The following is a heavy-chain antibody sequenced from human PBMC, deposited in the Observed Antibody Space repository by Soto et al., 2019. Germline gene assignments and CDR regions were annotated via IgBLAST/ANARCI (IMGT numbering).Heavy chain of an antibody. V-gene: IGHV4-59*01. Sequence: LSLSCTVSGDSIGDFYWRWIRQSPGKGLEWIGYIYDGGSANYNPSLKSRVTISVDTSKNQFSLKLRSVTAADTAVHYCARDTGSFYDTTGSVFDYWGQGALVTVAS. CDR2: IYDGGSA. J-gene: IGHJ4*02. CDR3: ARDTGSFYDTTGSVFDY. CDR1: GDSIGDFY. D-gene: IGHD3-22*01.